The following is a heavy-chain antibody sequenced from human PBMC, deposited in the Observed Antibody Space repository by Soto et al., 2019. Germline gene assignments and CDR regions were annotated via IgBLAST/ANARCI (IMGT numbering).Heavy chain of an antibody. V-gene: IGHV4-39*01. Sequence: QLQLQESGPGLVKPSETLSLTCTVSVGSISSSSYYWGWIRQPPGKGLEWIGSIYYRGSTYYNPSLKSRVTTHVDPSKTQVPLKLSSVPAASPAVYYWGRHSGHIFFDSGGQGTLGTVSS. CDR1: VGSISSSSYY. CDR3: GRHSGHIFFDS. CDR2: IYYRGST. D-gene: IGHD5-12*01. J-gene: IGHJ4*02.